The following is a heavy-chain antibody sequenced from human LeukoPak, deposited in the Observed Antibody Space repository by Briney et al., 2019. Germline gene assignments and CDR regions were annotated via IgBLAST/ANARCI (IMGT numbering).Heavy chain of an antibody. V-gene: IGHV3-23*01. D-gene: IGHD3-10*01. Sequence: HTGGSLRLSCAASGFTFNNYAMSWVRRAPGKGLEWVSGISGSGANTYHADSVKGRFTISRDISKNTLYLQMNSLRAEDTAVYYCAKSSNPYASGSNYAFFDYWGQGTLVTVSS. CDR1: GFTFNNYA. CDR3: AKSSNPYASGSNYAFFDY. J-gene: IGHJ4*02. CDR2: ISGSGANT.